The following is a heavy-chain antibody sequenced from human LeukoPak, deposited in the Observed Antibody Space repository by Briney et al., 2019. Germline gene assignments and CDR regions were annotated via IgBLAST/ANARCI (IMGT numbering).Heavy chain of an antibody. V-gene: IGHV3-7*03. CDR1: GFTFCTYW. Sequence: GGSLRLSXVGSGFTFCTYWMTWVRQSPGKGLEWVANINEDGSEKHYVGSVEGRFTISRDNAKNSVYLQMSSLRAEDMAVYYCARDLPDYWGQGTLVAVSS. J-gene: IGHJ4*02. CDR2: INEDGSEK. CDR3: ARDLPDY.